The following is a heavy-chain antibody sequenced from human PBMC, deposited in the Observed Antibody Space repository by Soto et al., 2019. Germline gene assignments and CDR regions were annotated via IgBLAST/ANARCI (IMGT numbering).Heavy chain of an antibody. CDR2: ISAYNGNT. CDR1: GYTFTSYC. J-gene: IGHJ4*02. Sequence: ASVKVSCKASGYTFTSYCISWVRQAPGQGLEWMGWISAYNGNTNYAQKLKGRVTMTTDTSTSTAYMELRSLRSDDTAVYYCARGLYYYGSGSYACFDYWGQGTLVTVSS. CDR3: ARGLYYYGSGSYACFDY. V-gene: IGHV1-18*04. D-gene: IGHD3-10*01.